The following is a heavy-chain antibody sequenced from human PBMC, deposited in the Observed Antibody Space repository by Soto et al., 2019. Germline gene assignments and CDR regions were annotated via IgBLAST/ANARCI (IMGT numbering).Heavy chain of an antibody. CDR3: AKDIDKSIAAWFRYYYYGMDV. D-gene: IGHD6-6*01. CDR1: GFTFSSYG. CDR2: ISYDGSNK. Sequence: GGSLRLSCAASGFTFSSYGMHWVRQAPGKGLEWVAVISYDGSNKYYADSVKGRFTISRDNSKNTLYLQMNSLRAEDTAVYYCAKDIDKSIAAWFRYYYYGMDVWGQGTTVTVSS. V-gene: IGHV3-30*18. J-gene: IGHJ6*02.